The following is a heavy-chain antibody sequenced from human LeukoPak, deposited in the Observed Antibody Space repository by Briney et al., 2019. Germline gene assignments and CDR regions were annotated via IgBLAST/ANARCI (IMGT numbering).Heavy chain of an antibody. CDR3: ARGGAFSSSWYGIYDAFDI. CDR1: GGSISSSSYY. CDR2: IYYSGNT. V-gene: IGHV4-39*07. J-gene: IGHJ3*02. Sequence: SQTLSLTCTVSGGSISSSSYYWGWIRQPPGKGLEWIGSIYYSGNTYYNPSLKSRVTISIDTSKNQFSLKLSSVTAADTAVYYCARGGAFSSSWYGIYDAFDIWGQGTMVTVSS. D-gene: IGHD6-13*01.